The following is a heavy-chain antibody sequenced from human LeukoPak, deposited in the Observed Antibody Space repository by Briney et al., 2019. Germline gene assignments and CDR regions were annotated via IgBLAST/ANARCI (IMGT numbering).Heavy chain of an antibody. D-gene: IGHD3-3*01. Sequence: SETLSLTCAVYGGSLSGYYWSWIRQPPGKGLEWIGEINHSGSTNYNPSLKSRVTISVDTSKNQFSLKLSSVTAADTAVYYCARGLFPDYDFWSGYSTKPTFDYWGQGTLVTVSS. CDR2: INHSGST. CDR1: GGSLSGYY. CDR3: ARGLFPDYDFWSGYSTKPTFDY. V-gene: IGHV4-34*01. J-gene: IGHJ4*02.